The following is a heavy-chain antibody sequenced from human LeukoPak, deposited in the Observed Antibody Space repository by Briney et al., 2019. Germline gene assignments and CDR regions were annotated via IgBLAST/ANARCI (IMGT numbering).Heavy chain of an antibody. D-gene: IGHD5-18*01. Sequence: GGSLRLSCAASGFTFSSYSMNWVRQAPGKGLEWVSSISSSSSYIYYADSVKGRFTISRDNAKNSLYLQMNSLRAEDTAVYYCARVDTAMVTEYYFDYWGQGTLVTASS. V-gene: IGHV3-21*01. CDR3: ARVDTAMVTEYYFDY. CDR2: ISSSSSYI. CDR1: GFTFSSYS. J-gene: IGHJ4*02.